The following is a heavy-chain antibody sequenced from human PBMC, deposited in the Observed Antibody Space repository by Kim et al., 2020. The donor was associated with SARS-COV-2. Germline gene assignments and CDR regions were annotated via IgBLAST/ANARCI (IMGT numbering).Heavy chain of an antibody. D-gene: IGHD6-13*01. CDR2: IYYSGST. J-gene: IGHJ4*02. V-gene: IGHV4-39*01. Sequence: SETLSLTCTVSGGSISSSSYYWGWIRQPPGKGLEWIGSIYYSGSTYYNPSLKSRVTISVDTSKNQFSLKLSSVTAADTAVYYCARTAAAGTSHPFDYWGQGTLVTVSS. CDR1: GGSISSSSYY. CDR3: ARTAAAGTSHPFDY.